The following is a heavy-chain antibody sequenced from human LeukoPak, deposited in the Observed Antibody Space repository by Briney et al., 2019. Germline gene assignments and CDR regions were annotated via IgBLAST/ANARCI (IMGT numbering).Heavy chain of an antibody. J-gene: IGHJ4*02. V-gene: IGHV3-30*18. Sequence: GGSLRLSCAASGFTFSSYGMHWVRQAPGKGLEWVAVISYDGSNKYYADSVKGRFTISRDNSKNTLYLQMNSLRAEDTAVYYCAKRIVPDPFDFWGQGALVTVSS. CDR2: ISYDGSNK. CDR3: AKRIVPDPFDF. CDR1: GFTFSSYG. D-gene: IGHD2-15*01.